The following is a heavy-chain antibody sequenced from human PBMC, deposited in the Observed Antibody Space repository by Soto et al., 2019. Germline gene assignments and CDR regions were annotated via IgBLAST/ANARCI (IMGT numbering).Heavy chain of an antibody. D-gene: IGHD6-19*01. V-gene: IGHV3-11*05. CDR1: GFTFSDYY. CDR3: ARVRALAADGMDV. J-gene: IGHJ6*02. CDR2: ISSSSSYT. Sequence: GGSLRLSCAASGFTFSDYYMIWIRQAPGKGLKWVSYISSSSSYTNYADSVKGRFTISRDNAKNSLYLQMNSLRADDMAVYYCARVRALAADGMDVWGQGTTVTVSS.